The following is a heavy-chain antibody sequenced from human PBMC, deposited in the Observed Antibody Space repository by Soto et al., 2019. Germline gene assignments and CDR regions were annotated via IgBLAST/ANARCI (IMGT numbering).Heavy chain of an antibody. CDR3: ARDLHDFWSEPLYGIDV. D-gene: IGHD3-3*01. V-gene: IGHV3-74*01. CDR2: INSDGSST. CDR1: GFTFSSYW. J-gene: IGHJ6*02. Sequence: GGSLRLSCAASGFTFSSYWMHWVRQAPGKGLVWVSRINSDGSSTSYADSVKGRFTISRDNAKNTLYLQMNSLRAEDTAVYYCARDLHDFWSEPLYGIDVCGQGTTVTGSS.